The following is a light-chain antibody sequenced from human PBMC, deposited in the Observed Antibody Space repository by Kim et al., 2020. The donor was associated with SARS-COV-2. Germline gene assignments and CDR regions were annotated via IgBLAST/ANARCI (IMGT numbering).Light chain of an antibody. CDR2: TAS. V-gene: IGKV1-39*01. CDR1: QSIDSY. CDR3: QQSYSTAHT. J-gene: IGKJ2*01. Sequence: DIQMSQSPSSLSASVGDRVTITCRTSQSIDSYLNWYQQKPGKAPKLLIYTASTLQSGVPSRFRGSGSGTDFTLTINSLQPEDFTTYHCQQSYSTAHTFGQGTNLEI.